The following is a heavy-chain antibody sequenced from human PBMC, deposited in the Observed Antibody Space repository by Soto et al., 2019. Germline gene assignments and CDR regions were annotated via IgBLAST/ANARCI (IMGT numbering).Heavy chain of an antibody. D-gene: IGHD3-22*01. Sequence: QVQLVESGGGVVQPGRSLRLSCAASGLTFSSYGMHWVRQAPGKGLEWVAVISYDGSNKNYADSVKGRFTIARDNSKNTVYLQMNSLSAEATAVYYCAKDPYYPDSRGYYIFDYWGQGTLVPVSS. CDR1: GLTFSSYG. CDR2: ISYDGSNK. V-gene: IGHV3-30*18. CDR3: AKDPYYPDSRGYYIFDY. J-gene: IGHJ4*02.